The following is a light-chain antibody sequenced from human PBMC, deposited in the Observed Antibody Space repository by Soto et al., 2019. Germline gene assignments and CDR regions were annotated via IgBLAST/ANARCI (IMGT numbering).Light chain of an antibody. CDR2: VGTGGIVG. J-gene: IGLJ2*01. V-gene: IGLV9-49*01. CDR1: SGYSNYK. Sequence: QSVLTQPPSASASLGASVTLTCTLSSGYSNYKVDWYQQRPGKGPRFVMRVGTGGIVGSKGDGIPDRFSVLGSGLNRYLTIKKIQEEDESDYHCGADHGSGSNFVVVFGGGTKVTVL. CDR3: GADHGSGSNFVVV.